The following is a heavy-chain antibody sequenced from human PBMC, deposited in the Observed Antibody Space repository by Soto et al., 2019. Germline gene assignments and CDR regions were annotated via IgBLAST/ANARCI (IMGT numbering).Heavy chain of an antibody. Sequence: GGSLRLSCAASGFTFSSYAMSWVRQAPGKGLEWVSGISGSGGSTYNADSVKGRVTISRDNSKNTLYLQMNSLRAEDTAVYYCAKDRGGFSSSSCTPRLYSYCGQRTLDPVSS. CDR1: GFTFSSYA. V-gene: IGHV3-23*01. CDR2: ISGSGGST. D-gene: IGHD2-2*01. CDR3: AKDRGGFSSSSCTPRLYSY. J-gene: IGHJ1*01.